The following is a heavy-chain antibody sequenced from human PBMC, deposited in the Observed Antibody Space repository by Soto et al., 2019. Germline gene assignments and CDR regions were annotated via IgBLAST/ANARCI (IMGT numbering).Heavy chain of an antibody. CDR1: GFPFSSYW. Sequence: GGSLRLSCAASGFPFSSYWMHWVRQAPGKGLVWVSRINSDGSSTTYADFVKGRFTISRDNAKNTLYLQMNSLGAEETAVYYCARDQRVVATFVFSPSFDIWGQGTMVTVSS. J-gene: IGHJ3*02. D-gene: IGHD5-12*01. V-gene: IGHV3-74*01. CDR3: ARDQRVVATFVFSPSFDI. CDR2: INSDGSST.